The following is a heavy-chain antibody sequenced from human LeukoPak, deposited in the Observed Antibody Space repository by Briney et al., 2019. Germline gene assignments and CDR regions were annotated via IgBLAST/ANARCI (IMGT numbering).Heavy chain of an antibody. V-gene: IGHV3-21*01. CDR3: ARVYTMIVVVDY. J-gene: IGHJ4*02. D-gene: IGHD3-22*01. Sequence: GGSLRLSCAASGFTFNTYTVNWVRQAPGKGLEWVSSISASSSYLYYADSVKGRFTISRDNAKNSLYLQMNSLRAEDTAVYYCARVYTMIVVVDYWGQGTLVTVSS. CDR1: GFTFNTYT. CDR2: ISASSSYL.